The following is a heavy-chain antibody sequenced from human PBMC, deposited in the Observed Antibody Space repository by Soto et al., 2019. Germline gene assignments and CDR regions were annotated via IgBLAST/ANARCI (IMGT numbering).Heavy chain of an antibody. J-gene: IGHJ3*02. D-gene: IGHD6-19*01. CDR2: ISDDGGST. CDR1: GFTFSSIG. V-gene: IGHV3-23*01. Sequence: EVQLLDSGGGVVQPGGSLRLSCTASGFTFSSIGMSWVRQAPGKGLECVSAISDDGGSTYHADSVKGRFTISRDNSKNTLYLQMDSLREEDTALYFCAKFGSVGHPRALDRWGHGTMVTVSS. CDR3: AKFGSVGHPRALDR.